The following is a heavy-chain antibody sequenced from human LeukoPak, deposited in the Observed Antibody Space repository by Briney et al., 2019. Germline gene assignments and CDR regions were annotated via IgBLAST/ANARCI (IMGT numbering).Heavy chain of an antibody. J-gene: IGHJ4*02. Sequence: ASVKVSCKASGYTFTDHYLHWVRQAPGQGLEWIGWINPNSGGTNFAQKFQGRVTMTRDTSISTAYMELSRLRSDDTAVYYCARDGNFDYWGQGTLVTVSS. CDR2: INPNSGGT. CDR1: GYTFTDHY. CDR3: ARDGNFDY. V-gene: IGHV1-2*02. D-gene: IGHD1-26*01.